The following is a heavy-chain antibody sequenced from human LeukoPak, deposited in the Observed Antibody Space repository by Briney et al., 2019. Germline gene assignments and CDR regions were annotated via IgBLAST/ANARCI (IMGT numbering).Heavy chain of an antibody. CDR2: VNNDGSRT. D-gene: IGHD2-15*01. CDR3: VRSGFCSGADCRGAFDV. CDR1: GFTFSSYW. Sequence: GGSLRLSCAASGFTFSSYWMHWVRQAPGKGLVWVSHVNNDGSRTTYADSVKGRFTVSRDNAKNTLYLQMNSLRAEDTAVYYCVRSGFCSGADCRGAFDVWGQGTIVTVSS. V-gene: IGHV3-74*01. J-gene: IGHJ3*01.